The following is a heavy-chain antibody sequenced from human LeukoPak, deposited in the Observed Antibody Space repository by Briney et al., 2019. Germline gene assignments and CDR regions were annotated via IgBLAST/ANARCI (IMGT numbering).Heavy chain of an antibody. V-gene: IGHV3-30-3*01. J-gene: IGHJ4*02. CDR2: ISYDGSNK. Sequence: PGGSLRLSCAASGFTFSSYAMHWVRQAPGKGLEWVAVISYDGSNKYYADSVKGRFTISRDNSKNTLYLQMNSLRAEDTAVYYCARGGPSAYYDFWSAPDYWGQGTLVTVSS. CDR3: ARGGPSAYYDFWSAPDY. D-gene: IGHD3-3*01. CDR1: GFTFSSYA.